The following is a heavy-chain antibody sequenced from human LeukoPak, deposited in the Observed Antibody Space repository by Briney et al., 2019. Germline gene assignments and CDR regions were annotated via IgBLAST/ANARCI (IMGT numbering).Heavy chain of an antibody. D-gene: IGHD7-27*01. CDR2: INPNSGGT. V-gene: IGHV1-2*06. J-gene: IGHJ6*02. CDR3: ARVPGDGYYYCGMDV. Sequence: VASVKVSCKASGYTFTGYYMHWVRQAPGQRLEWMGRINPNSGGTNYAQKFQGRVTMTRDTSISTAYMELSRLRSDDTAAYYCARVPGDGYYYCGMDVWGQGTTVTVSS. CDR1: GYTFTGYY.